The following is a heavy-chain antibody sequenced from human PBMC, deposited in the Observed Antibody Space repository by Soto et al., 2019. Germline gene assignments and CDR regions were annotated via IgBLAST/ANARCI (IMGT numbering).Heavy chain of an antibody. CDR1: GFTFSDYA. V-gene: IGHV3-30*18. Sequence: QVQLVESGGGVVQPGRSLRLSCAASGFTFSDYAIHWVRQAPGKGLEWVAAMSYDGTVQRYADSIGGRLTISRDNSKNTLYLQMKSLRPEDTAIYYCAKDPMPAIAMAGPLDFWGQGTPVTVSS. D-gene: IGHD6-19*01. J-gene: IGHJ4*02. CDR2: MSYDGTVQ. CDR3: AKDPMPAIAMAGPLDF.